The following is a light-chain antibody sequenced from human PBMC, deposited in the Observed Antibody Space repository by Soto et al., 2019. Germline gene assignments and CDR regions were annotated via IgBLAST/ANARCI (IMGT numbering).Light chain of an antibody. J-gene: IGLJ1*01. CDR1: SSDVGGYNY. Sequence: HSVLTQPASVSGSPGQSITISCTGTSSDVGGYNYVSWYQHHPGKVPQLMIYDVSNRPSGVSNRFSGSKSGNTAPLTISGLQAEDEADYYCYSYTSSNTYVFGTGTKVTVL. CDR3: YSYTSSNTYV. V-gene: IGLV2-14*03. CDR2: DVS.